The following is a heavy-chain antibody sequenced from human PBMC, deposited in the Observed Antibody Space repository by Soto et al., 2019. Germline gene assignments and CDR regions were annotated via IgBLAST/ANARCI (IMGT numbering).Heavy chain of an antibody. D-gene: IGHD2-15*01. J-gene: IGHJ4*02. CDR2: INHSGST. V-gene: IGHV4-34*01. CDR1: GGSFSGYY. CDR3: ARGVGCSGGSCYSPDFDY. Sequence: PSETLSLTCAVYGGSFSGYYWSWIRQPPGKGLEWIGEINHSGSTNYNPSLKSRVTISVDTSKNQFSLKLSSVTAADTAVYYCARGVGCSGGSCYSPDFDYWGQGPLVTVSS.